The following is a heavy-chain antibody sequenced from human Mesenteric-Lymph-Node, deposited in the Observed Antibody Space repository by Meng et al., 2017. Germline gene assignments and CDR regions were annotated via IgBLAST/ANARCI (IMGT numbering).Heavy chain of an antibody. J-gene: IGHJ2*01. Sequence: SETLSLTCTVSGYSISSGYYWGWIRQPPGKGLEWIGSIYHSGSTYYNPSLKSRVTISVDTSKNQFSLKLSSVTAADTAVYYCARDPGYCSGGSCYPFYWYFDLWGRGTLVTVSS. D-gene: IGHD2-15*01. CDR1: GYSISSGYY. CDR2: IYHSGST. V-gene: IGHV4-38-2*02. CDR3: ARDPGYCSGGSCYPFYWYFDL.